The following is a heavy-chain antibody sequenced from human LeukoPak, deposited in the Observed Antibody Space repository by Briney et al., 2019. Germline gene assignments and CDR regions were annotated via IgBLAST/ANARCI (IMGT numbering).Heavy chain of an antibody. CDR1: GFTFSRNG. CDR3: VRVREYSLGPRSD. D-gene: IGHD4-11*01. J-gene: IGHJ1*01. Sequence: PGGSLRLSCAASGFTFSRNGMTWVRQAPGKGLEWVSAISGSGGNTYYADSVKGRFTISRDNSKNTLYLQMNSLRQEDTATYYCVRVREYSLGPRSDWGQGTLVIVSS. CDR2: ISGSGGNT. V-gene: IGHV3-23*01.